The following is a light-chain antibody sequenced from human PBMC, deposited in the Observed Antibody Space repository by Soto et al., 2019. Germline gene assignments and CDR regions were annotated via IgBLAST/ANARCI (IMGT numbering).Light chain of an antibody. CDR3: QQYNIYSRT. Sequence: DIQMTQSPSTLSASVGDRVTITCRASQSISTWLAWYQHKPGKDPKLLIYQAFSLEGGVPSRFSGSGSATEFTLSISSLQPDDFATYYCQQYNIYSRTFGQGTKVETK. V-gene: IGKV1-5*03. J-gene: IGKJ2*02. CDR2: QAF. CDR1: QSISTW.